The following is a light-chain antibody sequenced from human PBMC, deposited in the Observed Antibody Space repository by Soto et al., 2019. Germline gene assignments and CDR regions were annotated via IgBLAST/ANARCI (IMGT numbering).Light chain of an antibody. CDR1: QSVTKT. CDR2: GAS. Sequence: TRSEVTISVDPGVGKDRSCRASQSVTKTLAWYQQKPGQAPRLLIYGASIRATGIPDRFSGSGFGTEFCRLVIPLQPEDRAVYFWQLRKTGQVTSGHGTRLEIK. J-gene: IGKJ5*01. CDR3: QLRKTGQVT. V-gene: IGKV3-15*01.